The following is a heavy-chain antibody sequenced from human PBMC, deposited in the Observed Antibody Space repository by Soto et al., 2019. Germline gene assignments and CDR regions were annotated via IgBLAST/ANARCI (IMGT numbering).Heavy chain of an antibody. D-gene: IGHD3-3*01. CDR3: ARHSDSIPIFGVVVIGPFHP. Sequence: VQLVQSGAEVKKPGESLKISCKSSGYSFTYYWIGWVRQMPGKGLEWMGIIYPGNSDTRYSPSFEGQVTMSADKSISPAYPQGSSLKASDTAMYYCARHSDSIPIFGVVVIGPFHPWGQGTLVTVSS. J-gene: IGHJ5*02. CDR1: GYSFTYYW. V-gene: IGHV5-51*01. CDR2: IYPGNSDT.